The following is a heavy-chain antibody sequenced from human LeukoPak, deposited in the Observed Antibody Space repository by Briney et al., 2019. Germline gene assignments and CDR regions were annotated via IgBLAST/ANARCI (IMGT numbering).Heavy chain of an antibody. J-gene: IGHJ4*01. CDR3: ARDYRGFTPGWFDD. V-gene: IGHV4-59*13. CDR1: GGSISSYY. D-gene: IGHD3-16*02. CDR2: VYDTGST. Sequence: SETLSLTCTVSGGSISSYYWSWLRQPPGKGREGIGCVYDTGSTIYNPSLRSRVTISLDTSRNHFSLKLSSVTAADTAVYFCARDYRGFTPGWFDDWGHGTLVTVSS.